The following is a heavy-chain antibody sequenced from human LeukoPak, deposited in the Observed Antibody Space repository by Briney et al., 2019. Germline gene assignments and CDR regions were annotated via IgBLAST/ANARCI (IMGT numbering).Heavy chain of an antibody. CDR3: ARDGYDSSGYYYDVWYFDY. V-gene: IGHV3-48*03. Sequence: PGGSLRLSCAASGFTFSSYEMNWVRQAPGKGLEWVSYISSSGSTIYYADSVKGRFTISRDNAKNSLYLQMNSLRAEDTAVYYCARDGYDSSGYYYDVWYFDYWGQGTLVTFSS. CDR2: ISSSGSTI. CDR1: GFTFSSYE. J-gene: IGHJ4*02. D-gene: IGHD3-22*01.